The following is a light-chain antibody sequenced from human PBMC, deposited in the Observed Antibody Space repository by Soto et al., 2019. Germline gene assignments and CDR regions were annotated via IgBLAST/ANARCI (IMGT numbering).Light chain of an antibody. CDR2: GAS. Sequence: EVVLTQSPGTLSLSPGERATLSCRASQSVTSNDLAWTQHKPGQAPRLLRYGASSRATGIPGRFSGSGSGTGFTLTISRLEPEDFAVYYCHQYGTSPSTFGQGTRLEIK. CDR3: HQYGTSPST. J-gene: IGKJ5*01. V-gene: IGKV3-20*01. CDR1: QSVTSND.